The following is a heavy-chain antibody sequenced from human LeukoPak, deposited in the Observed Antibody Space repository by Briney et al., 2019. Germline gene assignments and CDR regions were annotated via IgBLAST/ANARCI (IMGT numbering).Heavy chain of an antibody. D-gene: IGHD3-10*01. J-gene: IGHJ4*02. V-gene: IGHV3-23*01. Sequence: GGSLRLSCAASGFTFDDYGMSWVRQAPGKGLEWVSAISGSGGSTYYADSVKGRFTISRDNSKNTLYLQMNSLKTEDTAVYYCLGNRGLRGVIKNYWGQGTLVTVSS. CDR3: LGNRGLRGVIKNY. CDR1: GFTFDDYG. CDR2: ISGSGGST.